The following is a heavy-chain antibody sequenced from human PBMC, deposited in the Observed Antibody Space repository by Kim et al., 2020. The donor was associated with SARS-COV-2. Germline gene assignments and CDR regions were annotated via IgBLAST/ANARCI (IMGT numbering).Heavy chain of an antibody. D-gene: IGHD3-10*01. J-gene: IGHJ1*01. CDR3: ARDHGGSGTMGKYFQH. Sequence: SVKVSCKASGGTFSSYAISWVRQAPGQGLEWMGGIIPIFGTANYAQKFQGRVTITADESTSTAYMELSSLRSEDTAVYYCARDHGGSGTMGKYFQHWGQGTLVTVSS. CDR1: GGTFSSYA. CDR2: IIPIFGTA. V-gene: IGHV1-69*13.